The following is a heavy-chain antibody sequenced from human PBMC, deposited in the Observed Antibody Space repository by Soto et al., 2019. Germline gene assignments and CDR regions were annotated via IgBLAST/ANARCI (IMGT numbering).Heavy chain of an antibody. Sequence: GGSLRLSCAASGFTFSSYGMHWVRQAPGKGLEWVAVISYDGSNKYYADSVKGRFTISRDNSKNTLYLQMNSLRAEDTAVYYCARPVNWLSFWDWYFDLWGRGTLVTVSS. J-gene: IGHJ2*01. CDR1: GFTFSSYG. D-gene: IGHD3-9*01. V-gene: IGHV3-30*03. CDR2: ISYDGSNK. CDR3: ARPVNWLSFWDWYFDL.